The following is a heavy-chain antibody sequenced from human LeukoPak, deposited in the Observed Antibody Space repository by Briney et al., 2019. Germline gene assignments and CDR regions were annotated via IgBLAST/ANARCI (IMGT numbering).Heavy chain of an antibody. Sequence: PGGSLRLSCAASGFTFSSNYMNWVRQAPGKGLEWVSVIYSGGSTYYADSVKGRFTISRDNSKNTLYLQMNSLRAEDTAVYYCASGSRRVQPFDYWGQGTLVTVSS. D-gene: IGHD1-1*01. CDR3: ASGSRRVQPFDY. V-gene: IGHV3-53*01. CDR1: GFTFSSNY. J-gene: IGHJ4*02. CDR2: IYSGGST.